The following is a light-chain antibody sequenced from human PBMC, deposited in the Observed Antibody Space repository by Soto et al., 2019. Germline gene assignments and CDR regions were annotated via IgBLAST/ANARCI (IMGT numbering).Light chain of an antibody. J-gene: IGKJ5*01. V-gene: IGKV3-20*01. CDR3: QQNGSLRIT. CDR1: QSLRGGY. CDR2: SAS. Sequence: EIVLTQSPGTLSLSPGERATLSCRASQSLRGGYLAWFQQKPGQTPRLLIYSASNRATGIPDRFSGSGSGTDFTLTISRLEPEDFVVYYCQQNGSLRITFGQGTRLEIK.